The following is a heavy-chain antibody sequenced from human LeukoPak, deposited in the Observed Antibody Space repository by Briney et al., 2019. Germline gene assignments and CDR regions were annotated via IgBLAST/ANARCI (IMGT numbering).Heavy chain of an antibody. CDR2: ISWNSGSI. Sequence: PGGSLRLSCAASGFTFDDYAMHWVRQAPGKGLGWVSGISWNSGSIGYADSVKGRFTISRDNAKNSLYLQMNSLRAEDTALYYCAKAAAGTGYYYYYMDVWGKGTTVTVSS. V-gene: IGHV3-9*01. CDR3: AKAAAGTGYYYYYMDV. CDR1: GFTFDDYA. D-gene: IGHD6-13*01. J-gene: IGHJ6*03.